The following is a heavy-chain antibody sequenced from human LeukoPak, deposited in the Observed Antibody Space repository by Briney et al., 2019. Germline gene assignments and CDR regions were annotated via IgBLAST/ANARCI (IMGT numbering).Heavy chain of an antibody. J-gene: IGHJ4*02. CDR1: GDSISSYY. Sequence: SETLSLTRTVSGDSISSYYWGWIRQPPGKGLDWIGYIYYSGTTNYNPSLKSRVTISVDTSKNQFSLNLTSVTGADTAVYYCARGTLYRSGWYFDYWGQGTLVPVSS. V-gene: IGHV4-59*01. CDR3: ARGTLYRSGWYFDY. D-gene: IGHD6-19*01. CDR2: IYYSGTT.